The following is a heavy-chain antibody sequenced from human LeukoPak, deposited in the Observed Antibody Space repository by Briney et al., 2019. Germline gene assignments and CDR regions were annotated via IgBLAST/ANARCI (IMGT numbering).Heavy chain of an antibody. CDR2: ITSSLATI. CDR1: GFTFNIYS. V-gene: IGHV3-48*02. Sequence: GGSLRLSCAASGFTFNIYSMNWVRQAPGKGLEWISYITSSLATIRYADSVRGRFTISRDNAGKSLFLHMNSLRDDDTAVYYCARSVEGHFDYWGQGTLVTVSS. CDR3: ARSVEGHFDY. D-gene: IGHD2-21*01. J-gene: IGHJ4*02.